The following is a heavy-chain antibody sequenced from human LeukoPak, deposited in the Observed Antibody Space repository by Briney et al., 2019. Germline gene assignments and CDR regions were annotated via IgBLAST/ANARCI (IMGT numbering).Heavy chain of an antibody. CDR1: GDSISSSNW. CDR2: IYHSGST. Sequence: PSGTLSLTCAVSGDSISSSNWWSWVRQPPGKGLEWIGEIYHSGSTNYNPSLKSRVTISVDKSKNQFSVKLSSVTAADTAVYYCASSGWKTGYFDYWGQGTLVTVSS. V-gene: IGHV4-4*02. J-gene: IGHJ4*02. CDR3: ASSGWKTGYFDY. D-gene: IGHD6-19*01.